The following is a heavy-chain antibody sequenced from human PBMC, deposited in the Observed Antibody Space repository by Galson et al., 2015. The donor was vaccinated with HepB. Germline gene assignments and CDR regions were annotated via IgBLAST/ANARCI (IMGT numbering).Heavy chain of an antibody. Sequence: SVKVSCKASGYTFTNYDINWVRQATGQGLEWMGWMNPYSGNTGYAQKFQGRVTMTRNTSISTAYMELSSLRSEDTAVYYCATVNRAYSGSQWALDYWGQGTLVTVSS. V-gene: IGHV1-8*01. CDR3: ATVNRAYSGSQWALDY. D-gene: IGHD5-12*01. CDR1: GYTFTNYD. J-gene: IGHJ4*02. CDR2: MNPYSGNT.